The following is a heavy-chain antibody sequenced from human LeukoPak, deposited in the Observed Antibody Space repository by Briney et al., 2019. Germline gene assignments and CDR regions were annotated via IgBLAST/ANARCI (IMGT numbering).Heavy chain of an antibody. CDR1: GGSISSYY. Sequence: SETLSLTCTVSGGSISSYYWSWIRQPPEKGLEWIGYIYYSGSTNYNPSLKSRVTISVDTSKNQFSLKLSSVTAADTAMYYCARLRYYYYMDVWGKGTTVTIPS. V-gene: IGHV4-59*01. CDR2: IYYSGST. CDR3: ARLRYYYYMDV. J-gene: IGHJ6*03.